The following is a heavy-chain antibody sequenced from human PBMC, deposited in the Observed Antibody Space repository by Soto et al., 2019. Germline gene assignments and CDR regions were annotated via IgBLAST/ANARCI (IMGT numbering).Heavy chain of an antibody. Sequence: GGSLRLSCVVSGFTSSSYWMSWVRQAPGKGLEWVANIKQDGSEKYYVDSVKGRFAISRDNAKNSLYLQMNSLRAEDTAVYYCVRGLNWFDPWGQGTLVTVSS. CDR1: GFTSSSYW. V-gene: IGHV3-7*01. CDR2: IKQDGSEK. J-gene: IGHJ5*02. CDR3: VRGLNWFDP. D-gene: IGHD4-17*01.